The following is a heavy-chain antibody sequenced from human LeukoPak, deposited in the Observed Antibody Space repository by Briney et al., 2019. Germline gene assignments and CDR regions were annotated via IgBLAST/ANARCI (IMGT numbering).Heavy chain of an antibody. D-gene: IGHD5-18*01. CDR3: ASQGYNYGYRFDP. J-gene: IGHJ5*02. V-gene: IGHV4-39*07. Sequence: PSETLSLTCTVSGGSISSISYYWGWIRQPPGKGLEWIGSIYNSGSTYYNPSLKSRVTILVDTSKNQFSLKLSSVTAADTAVYYCASQGYNYGYRFDPWGQGTLVTVSS. CDR1: GGSISSISYY. CDR2: IYNSGST.